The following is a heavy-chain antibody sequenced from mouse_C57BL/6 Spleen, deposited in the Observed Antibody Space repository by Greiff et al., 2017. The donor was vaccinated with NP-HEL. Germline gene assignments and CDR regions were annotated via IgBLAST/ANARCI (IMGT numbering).Heavy chain of an antibody. J-gene: IGHJ1*03. CDR1: GYTFTEYT. Sequence: VQLQQSGAELVKPGASVKLSCKASGYTFTEYTIHWVKQRSGQGLEWIGWFYPGSGSIKYNEKFKDKATLTADKSSSTVYMELSRLTSEDSAVYCCARHEVGDYYGSDWYFDVWGTGTTVTVSS. D-gene: IGHD1-1*01. CDR3: ARHEVGDYYGSDWYFDV. CDR2: FYPGSGSI. V-gene: IGHV1-62-2*01.